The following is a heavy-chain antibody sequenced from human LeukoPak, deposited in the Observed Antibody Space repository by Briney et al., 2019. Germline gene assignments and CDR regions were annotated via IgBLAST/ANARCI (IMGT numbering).Heavy chain of an antibody. Sequence: SVKVSCKVSGYTLTELSMHWVRQAPGQGLEWMGGIIPIFGTANYAQKFQGRVTITADESTSTAYMELSSLRSEDTAVYYCAREAKVVTPGNYYFDYWGQGTLVTVSS. V-gene: IGHV1-69*13. CDR1: GYTLTELS. CDR3: AREAKVVTPGNYYFDY. CDR2: IIPIFGTA. J-gene: IGHJ4*02. D-gene: IGHD4-23*01.